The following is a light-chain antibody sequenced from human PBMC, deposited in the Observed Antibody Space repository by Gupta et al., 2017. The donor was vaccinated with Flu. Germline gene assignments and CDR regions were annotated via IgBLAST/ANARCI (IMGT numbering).Light chain of an antibody. Sequence: QSALTQPASVSGSPGQSITTSCSGTSSDVGGSNYVSWYQQHPGQAPKLVIYDVSNRPSGVSSRFSGSKSGNTASLTISGLQAEDETDYYCSSYTSTTTFYVFGTGTKVTVL. CDR1: SSDVGGSNY. J-gene: IGLJ1*01. CDR2: DVS. V-gene: IGLV2-14*01. CDR3: SSYTSTTTFYV.